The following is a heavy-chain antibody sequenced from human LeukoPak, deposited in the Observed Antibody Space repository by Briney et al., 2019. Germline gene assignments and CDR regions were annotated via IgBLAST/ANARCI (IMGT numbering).Heavy chain of an antibody. CDR1: GYTFTSYA. J-gene: IGHJ6*04. CDR2: VNAGNGNT. D-gene: IGHD2-15*01. V-gene: IGHV1-3*01. CDR3: ARGCSGGSCYPRYYYYYGMDV. Sequence: GASVKVSCKASGYTFTSYAMHWVRQAPGQRLEWMGWVNAGNGNTKYSQKFQGRVTITRDTSASTAYMELSSLRSEDTAVYYCARGCSGGSCYPRYYYYYGMDVWGKGTTVTVSS.